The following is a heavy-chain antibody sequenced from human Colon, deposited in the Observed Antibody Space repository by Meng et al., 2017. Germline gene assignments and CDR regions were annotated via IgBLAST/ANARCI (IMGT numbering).Heavy chain of an antibody. CDR3: AGGYPEY. D-gene: IGHD2-15*01. Sequence: GGSLRLSCTASGFTFSSFNMNWVRQAPGKGLEWVSSISSGTTYIYYADSVKGRFTISRDNAKNSLFLQMNSLRAEDTAVYYCAGGYPEYWGQGTLVTVSS. V-gene: IGHV3-21*01. CDR2: ISSGTTYI. CDR1: GFTFSSFN. J-gene: IGHJ4*02.